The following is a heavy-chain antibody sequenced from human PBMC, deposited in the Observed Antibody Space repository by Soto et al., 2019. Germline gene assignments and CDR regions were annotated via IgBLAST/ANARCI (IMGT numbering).Heavy chain of an antibody. CDR2: INSDGSVS. V-gene: IGHV3-74*02. Sequence: EVQLVESGGGLVQPGGSLRLSCAASGFTFSNYWMYWVRQAPGKGLEWVSRINSDGSVSSHADSVRGRLTISRDNVKNTLYLHMDSLAAEDTAVYFCARGDCVGGTCYLLAGSFYYYMDVWGKGTTVTVFS. J-gene: IGHJ6*03. CDR3: ARGDCVGGTCYLLAGSFYYYMDV. CDR1: GFTFSNYW. D-gene: IGHD2-15*01.